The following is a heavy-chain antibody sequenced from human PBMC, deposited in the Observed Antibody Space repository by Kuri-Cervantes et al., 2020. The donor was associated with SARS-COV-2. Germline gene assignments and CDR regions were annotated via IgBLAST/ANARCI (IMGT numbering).Heavy chain of an antibody. CDR3: ARDRDSSGYYPRGPYDY. D-gene: IGHD3-22*01. CDR1: GFTFGDYA. CDR2: ISSSSSYI. V-gene: IGHV3-21*01. Sequence: GESLKISCTASGFTFGDYAMSWVRQAPGKGLEWVSSISSSSSYIYYAGSVKGRFTISRDNAKNSLYLQMNGLRAEDTAVYYCARDRDSSGYYPRGPYDYWGQGTLVTVSS. J-gene: IGHJ4*02.